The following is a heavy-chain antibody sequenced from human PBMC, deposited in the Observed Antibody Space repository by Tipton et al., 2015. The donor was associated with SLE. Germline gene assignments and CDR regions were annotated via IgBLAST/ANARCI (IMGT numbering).Heavy chain of an antibody. Sequence: QLVQSGAEVKRPGASVKVSCKTSGYTFSSSSISWVRQAPGQGLEWMGWSSVYNGNREYAQKFQDRVTMTLDTSTTTAYMELRNLRSDDTAVYYCVTLWDGNTWMRVHWGQGTLVTVSA. CDR2: SSVYNGNR. V-gene: IGHV1-18*01. D-gene: IGHD5-24*01. CDR1: GYTFSSSS. CDR3: VTLWDGNTWMRVH. J-gene: IGHJ4*02.